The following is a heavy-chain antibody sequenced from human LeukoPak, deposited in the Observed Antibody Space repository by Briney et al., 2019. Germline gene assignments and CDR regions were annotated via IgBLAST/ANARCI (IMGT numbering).Heavy chain of an antibody. CDR3: ARDRGMTTKEWNFDY. Sequence: GGSLRLSCAASGFTFSSYVMSWVPQAPGKGREWVALVWYDRSNKYYADSVKGRFTISRYNSKNTLYLQMNSLRAEGTAVYYCARDRGMTTKEWNFDYWGQGTLVTVSS. D-gene: IGHD4-17*01. CDR1: GFTFSSYV. CDR2: VWYDRSNK. J-gene: IGHJ4*02. V-gene: IGHV3-33*08.